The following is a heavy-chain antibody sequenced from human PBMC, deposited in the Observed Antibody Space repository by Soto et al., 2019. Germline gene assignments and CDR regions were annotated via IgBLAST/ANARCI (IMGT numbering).Heavy chain of an antibody. CDR2: IYYSGST. D-gene: IGHD2-15*01. Sequence: QVQLQESGPGLVKPSETLSLTCTVSGGSISSYYWSWIRQPPGKGLEWIGSIYYSGSTNYNPSVKSRVTISVDTSKNQFFLKLSSVTAADTAVYYCARDLGYCSGGSCFRGEYNWFDPWGQGTLVTVSS. CDR3: ARDLGYCSGGSCFRGEYNWFDP. J-gene: IGHJ5*02. CDR1: GGSISSYY. V-gene: IGHV4-59*01.